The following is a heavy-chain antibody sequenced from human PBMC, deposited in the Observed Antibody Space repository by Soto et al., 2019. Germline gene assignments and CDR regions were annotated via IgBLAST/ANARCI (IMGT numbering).Heavy chain of an antibody. J-gene: IGHJ6*02. D-gene: IGHD3-22*01. CDR3: AKDVTMIVVAASPRLDV. CDR1: GFTFSSYA. CDR2: ISGSGGST. V-gene: IGHV3-23*01. Sequence: HPGGSLRLSCAASGFTFSSYAMSWVRQSPGKGLEWVSAISGSGGSTYYADSVKGRFTISRDNSKNTLYLQMNSLRAEDTAVYYCAKDVTMIVVAASPRLDVWGQGTTVTVSS.